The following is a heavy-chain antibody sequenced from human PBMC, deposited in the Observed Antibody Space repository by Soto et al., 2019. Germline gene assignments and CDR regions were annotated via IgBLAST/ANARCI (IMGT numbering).Heavy chain of an antibody. J-gene: IGHJ4*01. CDR3: ARDPVTMSGSFLDW. D-gene: IGHD3-3*01. CDR2: ISYHVREI. V-gene: IGHV3-30-3*01. CDR1: GFIFGSYA. Sequence: WGSRRLSREVPGFIFGSYAFHWVRQAPGKGLEWLSVISYHVREIYYADSVKDRFTISRDNFKKTVYLQMNSLRSDDTALYYCARDPVTMSGSFLDWRGLGTLV.